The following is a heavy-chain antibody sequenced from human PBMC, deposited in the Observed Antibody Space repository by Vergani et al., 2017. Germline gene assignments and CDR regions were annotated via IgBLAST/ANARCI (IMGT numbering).Heavy chain of an antibody. J-gene: IGHJ4*02. Sequence: QVQLQESGPGLVKPSQTLSLTCTVSGGSISSGDYYWSWIRPPPGKGLEWIGYIYYSGSTYYNPSLKSRVTVPVDTSKNQFSLKLSAVTAADTAVYYCARAAAGTQAGYWGQGTLVTVSS. D-gene: IGHD6-13*01. CDR1: GGSISSGDYY. V-gene: IGHV4-30-4*01. CDR2: IYYSGST. CDR3: ARAAAGTQAGY.